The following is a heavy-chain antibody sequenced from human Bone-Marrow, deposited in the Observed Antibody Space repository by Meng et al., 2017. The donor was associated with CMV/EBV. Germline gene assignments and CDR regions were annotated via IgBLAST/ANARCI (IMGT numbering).Heavy chain of an antibody. CDR3: ATLVVPAATIGAFQH. CDR2: ISYDGSNK. V-gene: IGHV3-30*04. D-gene: IGHD2-2*01. J-gene: IGHJ1*01. Sequence: GGSLRLSCAASGFTFSSYAMHWVRQAPGKGLEWVAVISYDGSNKYYADSVKGRFTISRDNSKNTLYLQMNSLRDEATDVYYCATLVVPAATIGAFQHWGQGTLVTVSS. CDR1: GFTFSSYA.